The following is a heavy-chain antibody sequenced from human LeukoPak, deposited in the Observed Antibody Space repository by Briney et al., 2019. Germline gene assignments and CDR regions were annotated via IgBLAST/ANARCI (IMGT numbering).Heavy chain of an antibody. V-gene: IGHV1-69*04. CDR2: IIPILGIA. CDR1: GGTFSSYA. D-gene: IGHD5-24*01. CDR3: AREFREMALYYFDY. J-gene: IGHJ4*02. Sequence: ASLKVSCKASGGTFSSYAISWVRQAPGQGLEWMGRIIPILGIANYAQKFQGRVTITADKSTSTAYMELSSLRSEDTAVYYCAREFREMALYYFDYWGQGTLVTVSS.